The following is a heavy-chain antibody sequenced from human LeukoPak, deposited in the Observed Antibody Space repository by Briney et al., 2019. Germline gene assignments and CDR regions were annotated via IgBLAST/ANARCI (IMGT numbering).Heavy chain of an antibody. V-gene: IGHV4-59*01. Sequence: SETLSLTCTVSGGSFSSYYWSWIRQPPGKELEGIGFSYYSGSTNYNPSLKSRVTISVDTSKNQFSLKLSSVTAADTAVYYCARYYDFWSGYYTEQGNWFDPWGQGTLVTVSS. CDR2: SYYSGST. D-gene: IGHD3-3*01. J-gene: IGHJ5*02. CDR3: ARYYDFWSGYYTEQGNWFDP. CDR1: GGSFSSYY.